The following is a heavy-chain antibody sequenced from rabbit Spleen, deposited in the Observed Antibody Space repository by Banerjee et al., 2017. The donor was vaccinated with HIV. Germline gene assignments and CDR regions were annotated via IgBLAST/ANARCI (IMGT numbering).Heavy chain of an antibody. Sequence: QSLEESGGGLVKPGASLTLTCTASGFDLSSYYYMCWVRQAPGKGLEWIACIYGGSGGSTYYASWAKGRFTISKTSSTTVTLQMTSLTAADTATYFCARAGPNSGYYNGGYYFDLWGPGTLVTVS. CDR1: GFDLSSYYY. CDR3: ARAGPNSGYYNGGYYFDL. J-gene: IGHJ4*01. CDR2: IYGGSGGST. D-gene: IGHD1-1*01. V-gene: IGHV1S40*01.